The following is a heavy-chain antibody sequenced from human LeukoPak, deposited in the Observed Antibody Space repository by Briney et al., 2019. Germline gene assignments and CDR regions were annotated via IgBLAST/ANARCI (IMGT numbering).Heavy chain of an antibody. CDR2: ISYDGSNK. D-gene: IGHD3-10*01. Sequence: GGSLRLSCAASGFTFSSYGMHWVRQAPGKGLEWVAVISYDGSNKCYADSVKGRFTISRDNSKNTLYLQMNSLRAEDTAVYYCAKDYRSGSYYNVVNWFDPWGQGTLVTVSS. CDR3: AKDYRSGSYYNVVNWFDP. CDR1: GFTFSSYG. V-gene: IGHV3-30*18. J-gene: IGHJ5*02.